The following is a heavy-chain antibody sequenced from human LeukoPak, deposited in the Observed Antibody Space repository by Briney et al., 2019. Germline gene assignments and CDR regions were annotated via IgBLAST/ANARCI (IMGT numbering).Heavy chain of an antibody. CDR3: ASSSRPYGTGTYSYDY. V-gene: IGHV5-51*01. Sequence: PGESLKISCKGSGYSFTTYWIGWVRQMHGKGREWMDVIYPGDSHTRYSPSFQGQVTISADKSISTAYLQWSRLKASDTAMYYCASSSRPYGTGTYSYDYWGQGTLVTVSS. CDR2: IYPGDSHT. CDR1: GYSFTTYW. J-gene: IGHJ4*02. D-gene: IGHD3-10*01.